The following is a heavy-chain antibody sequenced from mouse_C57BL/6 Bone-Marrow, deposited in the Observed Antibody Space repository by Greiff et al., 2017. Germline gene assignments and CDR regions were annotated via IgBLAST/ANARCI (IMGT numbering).Heavy chain of an antibody. CDR1: GFNFKNTY. CDR2: IDPANGNT. V-gene: IGHV14-3*01. J-gene: IGHJ2*01. CDR3: ASIYCDYGVDY. Sequence: EVQLQESVAELVRPGASVKLSCTASGFNFKNTYMHWVKQRPEQGLEWIGRIDPANGNTKYAPKFQGKATITADTSSNTAYMQLSSLTSEDTAIYYCASIYCDYGVDYWGQGTTLTVSS. D-gene: IGHD2-4*01.